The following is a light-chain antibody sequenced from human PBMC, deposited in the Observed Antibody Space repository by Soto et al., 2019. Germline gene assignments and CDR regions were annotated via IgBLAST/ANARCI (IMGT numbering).Light chain of an antibody. CDR1: SSDDGGYNY. CDR2: EVS. Sequence: QSVLTQPASVSGSPGQSITISCTGTSSDDGGYNYVSRYHQYPGKTPKLMIYEVSRRPSGVSNRFSGSKSGITASLTISGLQAGDEADYYFISYATVGTLVVFGGGTQRTLL. CDR3: ISYATVGTLVV. J-gene: IGLJ2*01. V-gene: IGLV2-14*01.